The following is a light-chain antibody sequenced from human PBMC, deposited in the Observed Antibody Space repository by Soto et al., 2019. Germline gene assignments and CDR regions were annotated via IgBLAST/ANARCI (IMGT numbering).Light chain of an antibody. CDR1: RSDVGSYNL. Sequence: QSALTQPASVSGSPGQSITISCTGTRSDVGSYNLVSWYQQHPGKAPKLMISEVSNRPSGISNRFSGSKSGNTASLTISGLQAEDEADYYCCSYARGDSFGVFGGGTQLTVL. CDR3: CSYARGDSFGV. CDR2: EVS. V-gene: IGLV2-23*02. J-gene: IGLJ3*02.